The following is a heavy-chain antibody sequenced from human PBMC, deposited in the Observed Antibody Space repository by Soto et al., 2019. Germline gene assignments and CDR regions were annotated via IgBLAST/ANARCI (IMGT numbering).Heavy chain of an antibody. CDR1: GYTFTSYD. CDR3: ARVYYGSGSYPALSYYYYMDV. V-gene: IGHV1-8*01. Sequence: GASVKVSCKASGYTFTSYDINWVRQATGQGLEWMGWMNPNSGSTGYAQKFQGRVTMTRITSISTAYMELSSLRSEDTAVYYCARVYYGSGSYPALSYYYYMDVWGKGTTVTVSS. D-gene: IGHD3-10*01. CDR2: MNPNSGST. J-gene: IGHJ6*03.